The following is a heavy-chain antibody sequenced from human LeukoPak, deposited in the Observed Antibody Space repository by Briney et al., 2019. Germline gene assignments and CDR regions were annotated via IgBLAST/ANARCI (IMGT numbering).Heavy chain of an antibody. Sequence: PGGSLRLSCAASGFTFDDYAMHWVRRAPGRGLEWVSGISWNSGSIGYADSVKGRFTISRDNAKNSLYLQMNSLRAEDTALYYCAKGMTTVVTPGAFDIWGQGTMVTVSS. V-gene: IGHV3-9*01. CDR3: AKGMTTVVTPGAFDI. CDR2: ISWNSGSI. D-gene: IGHD4-23*01. CDR1: GFTFDDYA. J-gene: IGHJ3*02.